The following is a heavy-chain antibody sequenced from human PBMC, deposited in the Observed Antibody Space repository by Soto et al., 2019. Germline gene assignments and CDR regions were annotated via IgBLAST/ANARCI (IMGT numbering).Heavy chain of an antibody. CDR1: GFTFSSYA. D-gene: IGHD1-1*01. Sequence: GGSLRLSCAASGFTFSSYAMHWVRQAPGKGLDWVAVISYDGSNKYYADSVKGRFTISRDNSKNTLYLQMNSLRAEDTAIYYCASSRSRDGYNSPFDYYGMDVWGQGTTVTVSS. CDR2: ISYDGSNK. J-gene: IGHJ6*02. CDR3: ASSRSRDGYNSPFDYYGMDV. V-gene: IGHV3-30-3*01.